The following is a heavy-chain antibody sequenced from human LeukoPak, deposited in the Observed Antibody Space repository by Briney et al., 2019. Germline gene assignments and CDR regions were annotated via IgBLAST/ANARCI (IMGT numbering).Heavy chain of an antibody. CDR3: ARDRYYGSGSWSYYYGMDV. J-gene: IGHJ6*02. V-gene: IGHV3-21*01. Sequence: GGSLRLSCAASGSTFSSYSMNWVRQAPGKGLEWVSSISSSSSYIYYADSVKGRFTISRDNAKNSLYLQMNSLRAEDTAVYYCARDRYYGSGSWSYYYGMDVWGQGTTVTVFS. D-gene: IGHD3-10*01. CDR2: ISSSSSYI. CDR1: GSTFSSYS.